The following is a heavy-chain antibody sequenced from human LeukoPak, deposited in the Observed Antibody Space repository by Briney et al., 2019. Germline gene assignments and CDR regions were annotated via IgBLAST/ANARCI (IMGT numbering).Heavy chain of an antibody. J-gene: IGHJ3*02. V-gene: IGHV3-48*03. CDR2: ISSSGSTI. CDR1: GFTFSSYE. CDR3: ARTDGYNSADAFDI. Sequence: PGGSLRLSCAASGFTFSSYEMNWVRQAPGKGLEWVSYISSSGSTIYYADSVKGRFTISRDNAKNSLYLQMNSLRAEDTAVYYCARTDGYNSADAFDIWGQGTMVTVSS. D-gene: IGHD5-24*01.